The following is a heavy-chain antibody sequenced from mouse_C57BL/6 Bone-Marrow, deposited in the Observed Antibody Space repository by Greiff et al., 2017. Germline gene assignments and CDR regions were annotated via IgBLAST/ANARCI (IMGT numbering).Heavy chain of an antibody. J-gene: IGHJ3*01. CDR1: GYAFSSSW. V-gene: IGHV1-82*01. D-gene: IGHD2-2*01. Sequence: QVQLQQSGPELVKPGASVKISCKASGYAFSSSWMNWVKQRPGKGLEWIGRIYPGDGDTNYNGKFKGKATLTADKSSSTAYMQLSSLTSEDSAVYFCAMGSMVTTGNWFAYWGQGTLVTVSA. CDR3: AMGSMVTTGNWFAY. CDR2: IYPGDGDT.